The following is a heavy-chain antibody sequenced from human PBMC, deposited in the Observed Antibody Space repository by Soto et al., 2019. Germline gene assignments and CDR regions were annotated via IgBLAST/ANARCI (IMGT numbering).Heavy chain of an antibody. CDR2: VSSAGGSK. Sequence: QVQLVESGGGVVQSGKSLRLSCAASGFTFNTYVMHWVRQAPGKGLEWLAFVSSAGGSKYYADSVTGRFTISRDNSQNTLHLQMNSLGPEDTAVYYCAIGGGYSGYDPLDYWGQGTLVTVSS. CDR3: AIGGGYSGYDPLDY. J-gene: IGHJ4*02. D-gene: IGHD5-12*01. CDR1: GFTFNTYV. V-gene: IGHV3-30-3*01.